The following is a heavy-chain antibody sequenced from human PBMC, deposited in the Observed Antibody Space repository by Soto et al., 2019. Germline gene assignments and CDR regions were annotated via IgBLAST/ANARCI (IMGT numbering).Heavy chain of an antibody. CDR3: ATAPTRPPGRSWEFPPY. Sequence: PGGSLRLSCAASEFTFSNYAMSWVRQAPGKGLEWVSTISISGDTTYYADSVKGRFTISRDSSKNTLYLQMNSLRAEDKAVYYCATAPTRPPGRSWEFPPYWGQGTLVTVSS. CDR1: EFTFSNYA. D-gene: IGHD1-26*01. CDR2: ISISGDTT. J-gene: IGHJ4*02. V-gene: IGHV3-23*01.